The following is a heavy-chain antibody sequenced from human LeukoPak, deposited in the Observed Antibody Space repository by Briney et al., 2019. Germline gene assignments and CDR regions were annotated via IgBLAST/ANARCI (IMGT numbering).Heavy chain of an antibody. CDR3: AREDCSSTSCYDPSVSDY. D-gene: IGHD2-2*01. CDR1: GFTFSSYA. CDR2: ISGSGGST. Sequence: GGSLRLSCAASGFTFSSYAMSWVRQAPGKGLEWVSAISGSGGSTYYADPVKGRFTISRDNSKNTLCLQMNSLRAEDTAVYYCAREDCSSTSCYDPSVSDYWGQGTLVTVSS. J-gene: IGHJ4*02. V-gene: IGHV3-23*01.